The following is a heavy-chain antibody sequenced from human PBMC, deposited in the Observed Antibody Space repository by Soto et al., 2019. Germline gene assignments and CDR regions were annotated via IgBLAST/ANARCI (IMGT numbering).Heavy chain of an antibody. J-gene: IGHJ4*02. CDR2: ISHDGSRK. V-gene: IGHV3-30*18. Sequence: GGSLRLSCAASGITFSSYGMHWVRQAPGKGLEWVGVISHDGSRKYYGDSVKGRFTISRDNSKNTLHLQMNSLRTEDTAVYYCAKLVAAASRFDYWGQGTLVTVSS. D-gene: IGHD6-13*01. CDR1: GITFSSYG. CDR3: AKLVAAASRFDY.